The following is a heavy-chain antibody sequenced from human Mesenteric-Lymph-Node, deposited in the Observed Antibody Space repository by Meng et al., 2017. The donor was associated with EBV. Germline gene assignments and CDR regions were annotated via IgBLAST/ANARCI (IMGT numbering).Heavy chain of an antibody. CDR1: GYSFIDYY. J-gene: IGHJ4*02. V-gene: IGHV1-2*06. Sequence: QVLLVQSVADVKKPXXSVTVXCKASGYSFIDYYIHWVRQAPGQGLEWMGRINPKNGDAKYEQKFQGRVTLTRDTSISTAYMELSSLRSEDTAVYYCARGAGFCSGGSCYSGYWGQGTLVTVSS. CDR2: INPKNGDA. D-gene: IGHD2-15*01. CDR3: ARGAGFCSGGSCYSGY.